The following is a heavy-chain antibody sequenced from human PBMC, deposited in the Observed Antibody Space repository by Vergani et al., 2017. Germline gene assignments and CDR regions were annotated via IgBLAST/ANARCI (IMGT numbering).Heavy chain of an antibody. D-gene: IGHD1-7*01. V-gene: IGHV2-5*04. CDR3: VYSKPECGTTGCFYPFYYYFYMDV. Sequence: QITLKESGPTLVKPTQTLTLTCTFSGFSLNTRGVSVAWIRQPPGKALDWLAISYWNDDQHYSTSLNNRVTITKDTSKNQVVLTMTNMDYVDTGTYYCVYSKPECGTTGCFYPFYYYFYMDVWGKGTTVTVS. J-gene: IGHJ6*03. CDR2: SYWNDDQ. CDR1: GFSLNTRGVS.